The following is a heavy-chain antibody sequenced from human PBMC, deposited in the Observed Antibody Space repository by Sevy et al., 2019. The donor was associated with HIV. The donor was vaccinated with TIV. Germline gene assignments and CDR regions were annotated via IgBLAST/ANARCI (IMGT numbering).Heavy chain of an antibody. CDR1: GYTFTSYA. CDR3: ARDIVVVVAADYYYGMDV. V-gene: IGHV7-4-1*02. CDR2: INTNTGNP. D-gene: IGHD2-15*01. Sequence: ASVKVSCKASGYTFTSYAMNWVRQAPGQGLEWMGWINTNTGNPTYAQGFTGRFVFSLDTSVSPAYLQISSLKAEDTAVYYCARDIVVVVAADYYYGMDVWGQGTTVTVSS. J-gene: IGHJ6*02.